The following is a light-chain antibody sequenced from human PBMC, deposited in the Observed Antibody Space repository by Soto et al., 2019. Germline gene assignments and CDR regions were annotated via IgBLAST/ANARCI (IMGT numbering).Light chain of an antibody. Sequence: QSVLTQPPSASGTPGQRVTISCSGSGSSIGTNTVNCYRQLPGTAPKLLIYGNNQRPSGVPDRFSGSKSGTSASLAISGLQSEDEADYYCAAWNGSLNNVLFGGGTQLTVL. CDR2: GNN. CDR3: AAWNGSLNNVL. J-gene: IGLJ2*01. CDR1: GSSIGTNT. V-gene: IGLV1-44*01.